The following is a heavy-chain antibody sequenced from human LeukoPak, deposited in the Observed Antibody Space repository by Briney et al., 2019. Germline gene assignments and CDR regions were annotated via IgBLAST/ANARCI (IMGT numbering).Heavy chain of an antibody. CDR1: GGSISSSSYY. J-gene: IGHJ4*02. D-gene: IGHD2-15*01. CDR3: ARDQPGGGPQVFDY. CDR2: IYYSGST. Sequence: SETLSLTCTVSGGSISSSSYYWGWIRQPPGKGLEWIGSIYYSGSTYYNPPLKSRVTISVDTSKNQFSLKLSSVTAADTAVYYCARDQPGGGPQVFDYWGQGTLVTVSS. V-gene: IGHV4-39*07.